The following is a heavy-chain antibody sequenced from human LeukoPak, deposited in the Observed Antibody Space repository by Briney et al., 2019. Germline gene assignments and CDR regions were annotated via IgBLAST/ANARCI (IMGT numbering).Heavy chain of an antibody. Sequence: SETLSLTCTVSGGSISSYYWSWIRQPPGKGLEWIGYIYYSGSTNYSPSHKSRVTISVDTSKNQFSLKLSSVTAADTAVYYCARENQPAGARFFDYWGQGILVTVSS. J-gene: IGHJ4*02. CDR2: IYYSGST. CDR1: GGSISSYY. CDR3: ARENQPAGARFFDY. V-gene: IGHV4-59*01. D-gene: IGHD6-13*01.